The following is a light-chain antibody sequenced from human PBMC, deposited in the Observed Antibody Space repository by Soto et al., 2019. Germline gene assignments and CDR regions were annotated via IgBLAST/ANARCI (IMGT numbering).Light chain of an antibody. Sequence: DIQMTQSPSTLPASVGDRVTITCRASQSISNWLAWYQQKPGEVPKLLIYAASTLQSGVPSRFSGSGSGTDFTLTISSLQPEDVATYYCQKYNSFRTFGQGTKVDIK. CDR1: QSISNW. V-gene: IGKV1-27*01. J-gene: IGKJ1*01. CDR2: AAS. CDR3: QKYNSFRT.